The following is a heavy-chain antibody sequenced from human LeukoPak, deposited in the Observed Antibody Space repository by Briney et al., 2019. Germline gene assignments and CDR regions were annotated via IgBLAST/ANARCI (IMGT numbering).Heavy chain of an antibody. Sequence: GGTLRLSCAASGFTFSSYGMHWVRQPPGKGLEWVAVIWYDGSNKYYADSVKGRFTISRDNSKNTLYLQMNSLRAEDTAVYYCARDPGNSSGYYFDYWGQGTLVTVSS. D-gene: IGHD3-22*01. CDR3: ARDPGNSSGYYFDY. V-gene: IGHV3-33*01. CDR1: GFTFSSYG. CDR2: IWYDGSNK. J-gene: IGHJ4*02.